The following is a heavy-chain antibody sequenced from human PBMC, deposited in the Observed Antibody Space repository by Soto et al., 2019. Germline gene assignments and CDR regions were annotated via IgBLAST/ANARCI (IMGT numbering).Heavy chain of an antibody. CDR3: ARDGYDGSGSPYPAY. J-gene: IGHJ4*02. CDR2: VYYLGST. CDR1: GGSMSEYF. V-gene: IGHV4-59*01. D-gene: IGHD3-10*01. Sequence: SETLSLTCTVSGGSMSEYFWSWIRQSPGKGLEWIGYVYYLGSTDYNPSLKSRVTISVDTSKRQFSLKLSSVAVADTAVYYCARDGYDGSGSPYPAYWGPGAQVTVSS.